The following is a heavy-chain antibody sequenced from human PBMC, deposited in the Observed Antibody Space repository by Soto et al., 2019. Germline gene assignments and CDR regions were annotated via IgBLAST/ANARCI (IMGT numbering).Heavy chain of an antibody. Sequence: QVQLLQSGAEVKKPGASVKVSCKASGYNFFSYGLTWVRQAPGQGLEWMGWISTSNGDTKYALKFQGRVTITTDTFTNTTYLNLWVLTSADTAIYYCARDSTYYGGFALDYWGQGTLVTVSS. J-gene: IGHJ4*02. CDR3: ARDSTYYGGFALDY. V-gene: IGHV1-18*01. D-gene: IGHD3-10*01. CDR2: ISTSNGDT. CDR1: GYNFFSYG.